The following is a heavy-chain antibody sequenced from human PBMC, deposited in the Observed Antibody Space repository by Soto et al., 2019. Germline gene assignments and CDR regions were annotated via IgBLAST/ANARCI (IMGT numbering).Heavy chain of an antibody. CDR1: GGTFSSYA. CDR3: ARKGKRTTVYYHYYGMDV. V-gene: IGHV1-69*13. CDR2: IIPIFGTA. Sequence: SVKVSCKASGGTFSSYAISWVRQAPGQGLEWMGGIIPIFGTANYAQKFQGRVTITADESTSTAYMELSSLRSEDTAVYYCARKGKRTTVYYHYYGMDVWGQGTTVTVSS. J-gene: IGHJ6*02. D-gene: IGHD4-17*01.